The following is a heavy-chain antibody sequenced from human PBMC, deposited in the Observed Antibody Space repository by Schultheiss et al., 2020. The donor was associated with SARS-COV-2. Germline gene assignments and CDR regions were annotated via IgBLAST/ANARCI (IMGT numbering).Heavy chain of an antibody. Sequence: GESLKISCAASGFTVSSNYMSWVRQAPGKGLEWVAVIWYDGSNKYYADSVKGRFTISRDNSKNTLYLQMNSLRAEDTAVYYCARALPYGSGSYLNYWGQGTLVTVSS. J-gene: IGHJ4*02. V-gene: IGHV3-33*08. CDR2: IWYDGSNK. CDR3: ARALPYGSGSYLNY. D-gene: IGHD3-10*01. CDR1: GFTVSSNY.